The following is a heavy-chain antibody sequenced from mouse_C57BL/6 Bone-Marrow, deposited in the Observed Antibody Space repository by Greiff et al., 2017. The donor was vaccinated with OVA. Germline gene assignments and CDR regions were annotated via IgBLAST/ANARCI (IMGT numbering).Heavy chain of an antibody. CDR1: GYAFSSYW. CDR3: ARDYYGSSYDYYAMDY. V-gene: IGHV1-80*01. J-gene: IGHJ4*01. Sequence: VKVVESGAELVKPGASVKISCKASGYAFSSYWMNWVKQRPGTGLEWIGQIYPGDGDPNYNGKFKGKATLTADKSSSAAYMQLSSLTSEDSAVYFCARDYYGSSYDYYAMDYWGQGTSVTVSS. D-gene: IGHD1-1*01. CDR2: IYPGDGDP.